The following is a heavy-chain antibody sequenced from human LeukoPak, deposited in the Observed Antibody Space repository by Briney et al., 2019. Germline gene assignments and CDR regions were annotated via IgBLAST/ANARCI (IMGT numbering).Heavy chain of an antibody. Sequence: SETLSLTCTVSGGSISSYYWSWIRQPPGKGLEWIGYIYYSGSTNYNPSLKSRVTISVDTSKNQFSLKLGSVTAADTAVYYCARVTTRFHAFDIWGQGTMVTVSS. CDR1: GGSISSYY. CDR3: ARVTTRFHAFDI. D-gene: IGHD1-1*01. CDR2: IYYSGST. J-gene: IGHJ3*02. V-gene: IGHV4-59*01.